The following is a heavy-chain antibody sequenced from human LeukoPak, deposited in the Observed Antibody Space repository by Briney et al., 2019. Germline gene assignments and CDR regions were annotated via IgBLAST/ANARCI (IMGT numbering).Heavy chain of an antibody. V-gene: IGHV3-23*01. D-gene: IGHD3-10*01. CDR2: ISASGGKT. J-gene: IGHJ4*02. Sequence: GGSLRLSCAASGFVFNDYAMSWVRQVPGKGLECVSVISASGGKTYYADSVKGRFTISRDTSKTTISLQMNSLRVEDSAVYYCAKWTRTTLFRGDRARFDSWGQGTLVTVSS. CDR3: AKWTRTTLFRGDRARFDS. CDR1: GFVFNDYA.